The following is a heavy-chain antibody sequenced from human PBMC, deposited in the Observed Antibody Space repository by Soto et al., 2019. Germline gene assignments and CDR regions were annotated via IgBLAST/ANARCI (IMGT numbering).Heavy chain of an antibody. CDR3: AKGVSQYTPLALFDY. D-gene: IGHD5-18*01. CDR2: ISGSDGRT. V-gene: IGHV3-23*01. CDR1: GFSFSSGA. Sequence: XASLRLSCAACGFSFSSGAMWWFRRPPAGGLEWVSSISGSDGRTYSTDSVKGRLTISRDNSRNKVYLQMSSLRAEDTAVYYCAKGVSQYTPLALFDYWGRGTLVTVSS. J-gene: IGHJ4*02.